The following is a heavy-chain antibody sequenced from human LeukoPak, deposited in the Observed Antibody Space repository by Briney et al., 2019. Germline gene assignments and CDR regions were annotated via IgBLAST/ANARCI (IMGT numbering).Heavy chain of an antibody. CDR3: AKDIVGGSGYYVC. V-gene: IGHV3-23*01. J-gene: IGHJ4*02. CDR2: ISGGGGAT. Sequence: GGSLRLSCAASGFTFSSYAMSWVRQAPGKGLEWVSAISGGGGATYYTDSVRGRFTTSRDNSKDTLYLQMNSLRAEDTAVYYCAKDIVGGSGYYVCWGQGTLVAVSS. CDR1: GFTFSSYA. D-gene: IGHD3-22*01.